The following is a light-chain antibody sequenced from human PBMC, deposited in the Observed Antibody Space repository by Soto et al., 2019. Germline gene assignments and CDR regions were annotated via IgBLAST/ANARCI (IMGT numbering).Light chain of an antibody. CDR2: AAS. V-gene: IGKV1D-8*03. CDR1: QGISNY. J-gene: IGKJ1*01. Sequence: VIWMTQSPSLLSASTGDRVTISCRMSQGISNYLAWYQQKPGKAPELLIYAASTLQSGVPSRFSGSGSGTDFTLTISCLQSEDFATYYCQQYYGFPRTFGKGTKV. CDR3: QQYYGFPRT.